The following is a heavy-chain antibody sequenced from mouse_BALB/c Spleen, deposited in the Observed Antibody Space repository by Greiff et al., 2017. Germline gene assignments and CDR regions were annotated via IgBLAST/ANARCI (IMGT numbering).Heavy chain of an antibody. D-gene: IGHD2-3*01. Sequence: EVQVVESGGGLVQPGGSRKLSCAASGFTFSSFGMHWVRQAPEKGLEWVAYISSGSSTIYYADTVKGRFPISRANPKNTLFLQMTSLRSEDTAMYYCARSMNYFDYWGQGTTLTVSS. CDR3: ARSMNYFDY. CDR1: GFTFSSFG. CDR2: ISSGSSTI. V-gene: IGHV5-17*02. J-gene: IGHJ2*01.